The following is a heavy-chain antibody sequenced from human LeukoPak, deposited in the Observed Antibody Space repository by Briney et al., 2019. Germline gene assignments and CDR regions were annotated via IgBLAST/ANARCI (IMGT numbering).Heavy chain of an antibody. Sequence: GAPKLSCAAPGFTFSDSAMHWVRQAPGEGREWVGRVRTKVNSYATAYAASVKGRFTISRDDSKNTAYLEMNSLKTEDTAVYYCTSSSSYNWFDPWGQGTLVTVSS. J-gene: IGHJ5*02. CDR2: VRTKVNSYAT. D-gene: IGHD6-13*01. V-gene: IGHV3-73*01. CDR3: TSSSSYNWFDP. CDR1: GFTFSDSA.